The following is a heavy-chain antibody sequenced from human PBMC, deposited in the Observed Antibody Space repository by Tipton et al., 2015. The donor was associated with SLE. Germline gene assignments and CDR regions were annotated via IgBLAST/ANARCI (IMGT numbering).Heavy chain of an antibody. V-gene: IGHV3-74*01. CDR2: INTDGRTT. CDR1: GFTFSSYW. J-gene: IGHJ6*02. CDR3: ARALGDYGYFYGMDV. D-gene: IGHD4-17*01. Sequence: GSLRLSCAASGFTFSSYWMHWVRQAPGKGLVWVSRINTDGRTTTYADSVKGRFTISRDNSKSPLYLQMNSLRAEDAAVYYCARALGDYGYFYGMDVWGQGTTVTVSS.